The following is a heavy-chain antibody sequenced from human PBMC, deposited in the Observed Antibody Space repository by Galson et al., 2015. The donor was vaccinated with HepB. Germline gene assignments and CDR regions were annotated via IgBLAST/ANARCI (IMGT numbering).Heavy chain of an antibody. Sequence: SLRLSCAASGFTFDDYAMHWVRHAPGKGLEWVSGISWNSGSIGYADSVKGRFTISRDNAKNSLYLQMNSLRAEDTALYYCAKDLSPYDSSGYIFDYWGQGTLVTVSS. V-gene: IGHV3-9*01. J-gene: IGHJ4*02. CDR1: GFTFDDYA. D-gene: IGHD3-22*01. CDR2: ISWNSGSI. CDR3: AKDLSPYDSSGYIFDY.